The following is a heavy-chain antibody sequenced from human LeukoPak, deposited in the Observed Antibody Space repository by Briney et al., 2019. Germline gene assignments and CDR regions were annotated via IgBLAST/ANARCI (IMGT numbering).Heavy chain of an antibody. CDR2: IYYSGST. CDR1: GGSISSGDYY. CDR3: ARETGTYCSSTSCYTPIFDY. V-gene: IGHV4-30-4*08. D-gene: IGHD2-2*02. J-gene: IGHJ4*02. Sequence: SETLSLICTVSGGSISSGDYYWSWIRQPPGKGLEWIGYIYYSGSTYYNPSLKSRVTISVDTSKNQFSLKLSSVTAADTAVYYCARETGTYCSSTSCYTPIFDYWGQGTLVTVSS.